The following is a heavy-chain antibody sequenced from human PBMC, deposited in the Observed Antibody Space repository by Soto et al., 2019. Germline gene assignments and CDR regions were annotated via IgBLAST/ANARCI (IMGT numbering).Heavy chain of an antibody. CDR1: GDSVSSNSAA. V-gene: IGHV6-1*01. CDR2: TYYRSKWYN. Sequence: SQTLSLTCAISGDSVSSNSAAWNWIRQSPSRGLEWLGRTYYRSKWYNDYAVSVKSRITINPDTSKKQFSLQLNSVTPEDTAVYYCARVRFDSSGYPDAFDIWGQGTRVTVSS. D-gene: IGHD3-22*01. J-gene: IGHJ3*02. CDR3: ARVRFDSSGYPDAFDI.